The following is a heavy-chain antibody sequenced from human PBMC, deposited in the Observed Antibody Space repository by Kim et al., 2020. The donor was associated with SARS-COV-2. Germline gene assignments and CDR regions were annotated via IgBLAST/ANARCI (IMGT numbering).Heavy chain of an antibody. CDR2: VNSANDKT. Sequence: ASVKVSCKASGYTFKTYPIHWLRQAPGQRLEWMGWVNSANDKTKYSQKFQGRVTITRYTSANTAYMELSSLTSEDTAVYYCARDMNPTVYVYWGQGTLVT. D-gene: IGHD4-4*01. V-gene: IGHV1-3*01. CDR1: GYTFKTYP. J-gene: IGHJ4*02. CDR3: ARDMNPTVYVY.